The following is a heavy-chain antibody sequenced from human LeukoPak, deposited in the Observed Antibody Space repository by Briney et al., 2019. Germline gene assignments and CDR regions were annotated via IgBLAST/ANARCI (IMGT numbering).Heavy chain of an antibody. Sequence: KPSETLCLTCTASGVSINSHYWSWIRQPPGKGLEWIGFIYDSGSANYKSSLKSRVTMTVDTSKNQFSLKLNSVSAADTAVYYCARVLQNYYHMDVWGKGTTVTVSS. CDR3: ARVLQNYYHMDV. CDR1: GVSINSHY. D-gene: IGHD3-3*01. J-gene: IGHJ6*03. V-gene: IGHV4-59*11. CDR2: IYDSGSA.